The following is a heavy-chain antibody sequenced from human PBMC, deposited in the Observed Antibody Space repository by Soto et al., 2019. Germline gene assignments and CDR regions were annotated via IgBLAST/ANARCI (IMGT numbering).Heavy chain of an antibody. Sequence: DVQLVETGGGLIQPGGSLRLSCAASGFIVSSSYMSWVRQAPGKGLEWVSVIFSDGRTYYAYSVKGRFTISRDNSKNTLYLQMNSLSSEDTAVYYCARYSGWYGQCYFDCWGQGTLVTVSS. CDR2: IFSDGRT. V-gene: IGHV3-53*02. CDR3: ARYSGWYGQCYFDC. CDR1: GFIVSSSY. D-gene: IGHD6-13*01. J-gene: IGHJ4*02.